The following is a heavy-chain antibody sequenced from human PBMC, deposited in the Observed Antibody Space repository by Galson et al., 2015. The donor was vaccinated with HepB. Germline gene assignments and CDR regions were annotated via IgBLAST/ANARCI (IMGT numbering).Heavy chain of an antibody. V-gene: IGHV1-69*04. J-gene: IGHJ3*02. D-gene: IGHD3-22*01. CDR3: ARDRDSSGYSDAFDI. Sequence: SVKVSCKASGGTFSSYAISWVRQAPGQGLEWMGRIIPILGIANYAQKFQGRVTITADKSTSTAYMELSSLRSEDTAVYYCARDRDSSGYSDAFDIWGQGTMVTVSS. CDR1: GGTFSSYA. CDR2: IIPILGIA.